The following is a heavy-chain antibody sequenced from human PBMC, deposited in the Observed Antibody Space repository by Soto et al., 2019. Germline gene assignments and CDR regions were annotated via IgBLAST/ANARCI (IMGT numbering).Heavy chain of an antibody. Sequence: PGESLKISCKGSGYSFTSYWISWVRQMPGKGLEWMGRIDPSDSYTNYSPSFQGHVTISADKSISTAYLQWSSLKASDTAMFYCAIPIRVENDAFDIWGQGTMVTVSS. CDR3: AIPIRVENDAFDI. V-gene: IGHV5-10-1*01. J-gene: IGHJ3*02. D-gene: IGHD3-3*01. CDR1: GYSFTSYW. CDR2: IDPSDSYT.